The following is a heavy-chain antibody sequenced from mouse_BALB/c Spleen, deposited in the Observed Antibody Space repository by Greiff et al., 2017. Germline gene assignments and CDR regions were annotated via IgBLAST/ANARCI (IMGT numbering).Heavy chain of an antibody. J-gene: IGHJ1*01. Sequence: VQLQQSGAELVKPGASVKLSCTASGFNIKDSYMHWVKQRPEQGLEWIGRIDPANGNTKYDPKFQGKATITADTSSNTAYLQLSSLTSEDTAVYYCARIRDGYWYFDVWGAGTTVTVSS. D-gene: IGHD2-3*01. CDR2: IDPANGNT. CDR3: ARIRDGYWYFDV. CDR1: GFNIKDSY. V-gene: IGHV14-3*02.